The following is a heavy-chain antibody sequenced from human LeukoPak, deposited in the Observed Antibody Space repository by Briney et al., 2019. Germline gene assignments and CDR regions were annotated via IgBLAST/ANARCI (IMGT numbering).Heavy chain of an antibody. J-gene: IGHJ4*02. CDR3: ARGYDAHSYYFDY. CDR2: ISYDGSNK. CDR1: GFTFITYA. D-gene: IGHD3-16*01. Sequence: HPGGSLRLSCAASGFTFITYAMAWVRQAPGKGLEWVAVISYDGSNKYYADSVKGRFTISRDNSKNTLYLQMNSLRAEDTAVYYCARGYDAHSYYFDYWGQGTLVTVSS. V-gene: IGHV3-30-3*01.